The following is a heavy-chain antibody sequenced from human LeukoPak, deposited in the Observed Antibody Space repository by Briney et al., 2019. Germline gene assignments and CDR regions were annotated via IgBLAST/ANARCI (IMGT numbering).Heavy chain of an antibody. CDR3: ARVDRSIGWQHYYYMDV. Sequence: ASVKVSCKASGYSFITYGLTWVRQAPGQGLEWVGRIIAANGDTNSAQRLQDRLTMTTDTSTSIAYMELSNLRSDDTAVYYCARVDRSIGWQHYYYMDVWGKGTTVTVSS. CDR1: GYSFITYG. V-gene: IGHV1-18*04. CDR2: IIAANGDT. D-gene: IGHD6-19*01. J-gene: IGHJ6*03.